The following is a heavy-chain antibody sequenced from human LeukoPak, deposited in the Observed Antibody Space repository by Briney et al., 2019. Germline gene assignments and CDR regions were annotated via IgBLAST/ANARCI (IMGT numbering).Heavy chain of an antibody. J-gene: IGHJ4*02. CDR1: GFTFSTYV. CDR2: ISSNGDNT. Sequence: GGSLRLSCSVSGFTFSTYVMHWVRQAPGKGLEYVSAISSNGDNTYYADSVKGRFTISRDNSKNTLYLQMSSLRADDTAVYYCVRGTGYWGQRTLVTVSS. V-gene: IGHV3-64D*06. CDR3: VRGTGY.